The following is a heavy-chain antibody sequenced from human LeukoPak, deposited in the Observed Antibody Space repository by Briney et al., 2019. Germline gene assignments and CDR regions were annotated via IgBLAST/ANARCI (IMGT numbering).Heavy chain of an antibody. CDR3: ARSPRYYDMANDAFDI. CDR1: GYSISSGYY. CDR2: IYHSGST. J-gene: IGHJ3*02. Sequence: KTSETLSLTCTVSGYSISSGYYWGWIRQPPGKGLEWIGSIYHSGSTYYNPSLKSRVTISVDTSKNQFSLKLSSVTAADTAVYYCARSPRYYDMANDAFDIWGQGTMVTVSS. D-gene: IGHD3-22*01. V-gene: IGHV4-38-2*02.